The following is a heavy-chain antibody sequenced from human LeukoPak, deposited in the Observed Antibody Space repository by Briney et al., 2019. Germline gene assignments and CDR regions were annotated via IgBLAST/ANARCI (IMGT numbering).Heavy chain of an antibody. V-gene: IGHV3-23*01. CDR1: GFIFTNYF. J-gene: IGHJ4*02. CDR3: AKQSAGSAAWYSLHYDF. Sequence: GGSLRLSCAASGFIFTNYFMSWVRLAPGRGLEWVSSVDGGGGGTYYADSVKGWFTISRDNSKDTLYLQMNGLRAEDTAVYFCAKQSAGSAAWYSLHYDFWGQGTLVTVSS. CDR2: VDGGGGGT. D-gene: IGHD6-13*01.